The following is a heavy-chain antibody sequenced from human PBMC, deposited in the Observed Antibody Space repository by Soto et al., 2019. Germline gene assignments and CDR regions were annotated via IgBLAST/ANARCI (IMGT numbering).Heavy chain of an antibody. J-gene: IGHJ6*02. Sequence: QVQLVQSGAEVKKPGSSVKVSCKAYGGTFSSYAISWVRQAPGQGLEWMGGIIPIFGTANYAQKFPGRVTITADESTSTADMELSSLRSEDPAVYYCARESGRVFCYCGMDVWGQGTTVTVSS. CDR3: ARESGRVFCYCGMDV. CDR2: IIPIFGTA. CDR1: GGTFSSYA. V-gene: IGHV1-69*12. D-gene: IGHD1-26*01.